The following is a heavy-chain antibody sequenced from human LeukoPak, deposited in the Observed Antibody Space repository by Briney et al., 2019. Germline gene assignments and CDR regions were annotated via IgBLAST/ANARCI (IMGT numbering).Heavy chain of an antibody. V-gene: IGHV3-13*01. D-gene: IGHD3-10*02. Sequence: GGSLRLSCAASGFTFSSYDMHWVRRATGKGLEWVSAIGTAGDTYYPGSVKGRFTISRENAKNSLYLQMNSLRAGDTAVYYCARGDTTLGPFDIWGQGTMVTVSS. J-gene: IGHJ3*02. CDR1: GFTFSSYD. CDR2: IGTAGDT. CDR3: ARGDTTLGPFDI.